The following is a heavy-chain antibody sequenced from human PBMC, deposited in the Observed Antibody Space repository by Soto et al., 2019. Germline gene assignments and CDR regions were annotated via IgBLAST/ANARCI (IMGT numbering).Heavy chain of an antibody. CDR2: IYYSGST. V-gene: IGHV4-31*03. CDR1: GGSISSGTYH. Sequence: QVQLQESGPGLVKPSQTLSLTCTVSGGSISSGTYHWTWIRQHPEKGLEWIGYIYYSGSTYYNPSRQSRVTISVDTSKNQFSLRLSSVTAADTAVYYCAREMNYYDTSGDSYFDYWGQGTLVTVSS. CDR3: AREMNYYDTSGDSYFDY. J-gene: IGHJ4*02. D-gene: IGHD3-22*01.